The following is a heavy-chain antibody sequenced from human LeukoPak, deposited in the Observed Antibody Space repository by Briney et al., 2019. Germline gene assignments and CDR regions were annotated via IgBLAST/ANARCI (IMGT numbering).Heavy chain of an antibody. CDR3: ARLSSGWHVDY. D-gene: IGHD6-19*01. CDR2: ISSGSSSI. Sequence: PGGSLRLSCAASGFTFSSYAMSWVRQAPGKGLEWISYISSGSSSIYYADSVKGRFTISRDNAKNSLYLQMKSLRVEDTAVYYCARLSSGWHVDYWGQGTLVTVSS. J-gene: IGHJ4*02. V-gene: IGHV3-48*01. CDR1: GFTFSSYA.